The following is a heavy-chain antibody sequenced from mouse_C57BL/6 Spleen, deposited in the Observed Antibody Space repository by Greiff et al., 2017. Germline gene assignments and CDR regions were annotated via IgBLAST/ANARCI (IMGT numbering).Heavy chain of an antibody. Sequence: EVQLVESGGGLVKPGGSLKLSCAASGFTFSDYGMHWVRQAPEKGLEWVAYLSSGSSTIYYADTVKGRFTISRDNAKNTLFLQMTSLRSEDTAMYYCARRVTVVAYWYFDVWGTGTTVTVSS. CDR2: LSSGSSTI. V-gene: IGHV5-17*01. CDR1: GFTFSDYG. J-gene: IGHJ1*03. D-gene: IGHD1-1*01. CDR3: ARRVTVVAYWYFDV.